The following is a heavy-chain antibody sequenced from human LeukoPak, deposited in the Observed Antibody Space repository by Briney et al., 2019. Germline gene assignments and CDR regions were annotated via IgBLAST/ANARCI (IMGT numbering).Heavy chain of an antibody. Sequence: GGSLRLSCAASGFTFSSYAMSWVRQAPGKGPEWVSTISIDGGRTYYADSVKGRFTVSRDTSKNTLHLQMNSLRAEDPAVYYCARKGIGSSRYQNMDVWGKGPTVTVSS. D-gene: IGHD6-25*01. CDR2: ISIDGGRT. J-gene: IGHJ6*03. CDR3: ARKGIGSSRYQNMDV. CDR1: GFTFSSYA. V-gene: IGHV3-23*01.